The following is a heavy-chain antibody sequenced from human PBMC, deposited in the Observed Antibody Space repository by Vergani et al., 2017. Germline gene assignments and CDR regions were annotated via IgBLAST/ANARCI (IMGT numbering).Heavy chain of an antibody. CDR2: INPNSGGT. Sequence: QVQLVQSGAEVKKPGASVKVSCKASGYTFTGYYMHWVRQAPGQGLEWMGWINPNSGGTNYAQKFQGRVTMTRDTSLSTAYMELSRLRSDDTAVYYCAREGYCSSTSCYAFDIWGQGTLVTVSS. CDR1: GYTFTGYY. D-gene: IGHD2-2*01. CDR3: AREGYCSSTSCYAFDI. J-gene: IGHJ3*02. V-gene: IGHV1-2*02.